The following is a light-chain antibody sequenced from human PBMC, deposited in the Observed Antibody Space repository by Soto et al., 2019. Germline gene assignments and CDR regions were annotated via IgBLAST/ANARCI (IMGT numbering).Light chain of an antibody. J-gene: IGKJ5*01. CDR1: QSVSSSY. Sequence: EIVLTQSPCTLSLSPGERATLSCRASQSVSSSYLAWYQQKPGQAPRLLIYGASGRATGIPDRLSGSGSGTAFTLTISRLEPEDFAVYYCQQYGSSPPVTFGQGTRLEIK. V-gene: IGKV3-20*01. CDR2: GAS. CDR3: QQYGSSPPVT.